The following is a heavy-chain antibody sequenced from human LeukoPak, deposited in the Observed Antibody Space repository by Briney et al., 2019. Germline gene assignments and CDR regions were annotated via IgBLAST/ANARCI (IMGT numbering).Heavy chain of an antibody. D-gene: IGHD3-10*01. Sequence: GGSLRLSCAASGFTFSSYEMNWVRQAPGKGLEWVSYISSSGSTIYYADSVKGRFTISRDNAKNSLYLQMNSLRAEDTAVYYCAGSWFYRDYFEYWGQGTLVTVSS. CDR2: ISSSGSTI. V-gene: IGHV3-48*03. J-gene: IGHJ4*02. CDR1: GFTFSSYE. CDR3: AGSWFYRDYFEY.